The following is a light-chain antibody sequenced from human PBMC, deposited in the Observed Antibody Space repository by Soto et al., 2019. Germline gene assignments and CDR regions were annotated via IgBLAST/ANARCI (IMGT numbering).Light chain of an antibody. J-gene: IGKJ3*01. CDR2: AAS. CDR1: HGISNY. V-gene: IGKV1-27*01. CDR3: QKYNSAPSVT. Sequence: DIQMTQSPSSLSASVGDRVTITCRASHGISNYLAWYQQKPGKVPKLLIYAASTLQSGVPSRFSGSGSGTDFTLTISSLQPEDVATYYCQKYNSAPSVTFGPGTKVDIK.